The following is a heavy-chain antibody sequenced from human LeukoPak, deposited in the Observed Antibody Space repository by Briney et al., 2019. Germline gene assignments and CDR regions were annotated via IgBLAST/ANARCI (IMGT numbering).Heavy chain of an antibody. D-gene: IGHD3-10*01. V-gene: IGHV3-23*01. CDR2: ISDSGGNT. CDR1: GFTFSSYA. CDR3: ANARGG. J-gene: IGHJ4*02. Sequence: GGSLRLSCAASGFTFSSYAMSWVRQAPGKGLEWVSAISDSGGNTYYADPMKGRFTISRDNSKNTLYLQMNSLRADDTAIYYCANARGGWGQGTLVTVSS.